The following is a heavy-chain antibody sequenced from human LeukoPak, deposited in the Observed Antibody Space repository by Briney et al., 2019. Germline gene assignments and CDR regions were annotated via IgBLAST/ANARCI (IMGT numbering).Heavy chain of an antibody. V-gene: IGHV4-34*01. Sequence: PSGTLSLTCAVYGGSFSGYYWSWIRQPPGKGLEWIGEINHSGSTNYNPSLKSRVTISVDTPKNQFSLKLSSVTAADTAVYYCARARGVRGYYFDYWGQGTLVTVSS. J-gene: IGHJ4*02. D-gene: IGHD3-10*01. CDR2: INHSGST. CDR1: GGSFSGYY. CDR3: ARARGVRGYYFDY.